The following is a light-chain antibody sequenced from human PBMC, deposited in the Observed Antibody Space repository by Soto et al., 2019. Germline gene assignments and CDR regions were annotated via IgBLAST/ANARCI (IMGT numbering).Light chain of an antibody. CDR2: GAS. CDR3: QQYNNWPLT. Sequence: EKVMTQSPATLSVSPGERATLSCRASQSVNSNLAWYQQKPGQAPRLLIYGASTRATGIPARFSGSVSGTEFTLTINSLQSEDFAVYYCQQYNNWPLTFGGGTKVEIK. V-gene: IGKV3-15*01. CDR1: QSVNSN. J-gene: IGKJ4*01.